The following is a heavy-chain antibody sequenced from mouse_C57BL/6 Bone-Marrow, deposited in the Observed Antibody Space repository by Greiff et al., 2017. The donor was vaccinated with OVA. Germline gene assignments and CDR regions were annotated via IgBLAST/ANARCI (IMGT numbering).Heavy chain of an antibody. CDR1: GFNIKDDY. D-gene: IGHD2-4*01. V-gene: IGHV14-4*01. J-gene: IGHJ4*01. Sequence: DVKLQESGAELVRPGASVKLSCTASGFNIKDDYMHWVKQRPEQGLEWIGWIDPENGDTEYASKFQGKATITADTSSNTAYLQLSSLTSEDTAVYYCTTGFYYDYDEYWGQGTSVTVSS. CDR2: IDPENGDT. CDR3: TTGFYYDYDEY.